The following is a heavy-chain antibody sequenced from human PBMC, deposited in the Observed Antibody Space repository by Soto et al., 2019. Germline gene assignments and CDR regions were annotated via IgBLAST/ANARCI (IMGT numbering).Heavy chain of an antibody. CDR1: GFTFSSYG. D-gene: IGHD7-27*01. V-gene: IGHV3-30*18. Sequence: TGGSLRLSCAASGFTFSSYGMHWVRQAPGKGLEWVAVISYDGSNKYYADSVKGRFTISRDNSKNTLYLQMNSLRAEDTAVYYCAKEINWGLSSQASYGMDVWGQGTTVTVSS. J-gene: IGHJ6*02. CDR3: AKEINWGLSSQASYGMDV. CDR2: ISYDGSNK.